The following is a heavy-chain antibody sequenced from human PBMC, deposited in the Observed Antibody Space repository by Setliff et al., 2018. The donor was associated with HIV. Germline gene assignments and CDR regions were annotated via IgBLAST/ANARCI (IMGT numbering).Heavy chain of an antibody. Sequence: GGSLRLSCAASGFTFSSYSMNWVRQAPGKGLEWVSYISSSSSTIYYADSVKGRFTISRDNAKNSLYLQMNSLRAEDTAVYYCARLLDYYYMDVWGKGTTVTVS. CDR2: ISSSSSTI. CDR1: GFTFSSYS. V-gene: IGHV3-48*01. J-gene: IGHJ6*03. CDR3: ARLLDYYYMDV.